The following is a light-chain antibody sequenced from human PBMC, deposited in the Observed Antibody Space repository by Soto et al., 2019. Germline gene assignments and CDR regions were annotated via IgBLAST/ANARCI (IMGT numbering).Light chain of an antibody. Sequence: IVLTQSPATMAVSPVERVILSCRASQNLHSFLNRYQQRPGQAPRPLIYDGSKRAAGVPDRISGDGSGTDYTLTISSLEPEDFAVYYCQQRTRWPMTFGQGTRLEI. J-gene: IGKJ5*01. CDR1: QNLHSF. V-gene: IGKV3-11*01. CDR2: DGS. CDR3: QQRTRWPMT.